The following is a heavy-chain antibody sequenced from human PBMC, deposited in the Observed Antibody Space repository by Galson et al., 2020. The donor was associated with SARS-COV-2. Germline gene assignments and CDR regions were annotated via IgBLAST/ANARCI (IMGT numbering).Heavy chain of an antibody. CDR2: IYPGDSDT. CDR1: GYSFTSYW. Sequence: KIGESLKISCKGSGYSFTSYWIGWVRQMPGKGLEWMGIIYPGDSDTRYSPSFQGQVTISADKSISTAYLQWSSLKASDTAMYYCARHHNPGYSYGYEFDYWGQGTLVTVSS. CDR3: ARHHNPGYSYGYEFDY. J-gene: IGHJ4*02. D-gene: IGHD5-18*01. V-gene: IGHV5-51*01.